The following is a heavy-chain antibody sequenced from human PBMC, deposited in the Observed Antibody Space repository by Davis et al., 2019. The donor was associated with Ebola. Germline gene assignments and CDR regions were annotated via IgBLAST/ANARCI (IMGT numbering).Heavy chain of an antibody. J-gene: IGHJ5*02. Sequence: GGSLRLSCTASEFSITDDFMSWIRQSPGKGLEWVTYTGASSTSYANSVKGRFTVSGDRATNSLYLQMDSLRAEDTAVYYCARDITLRGPFDPWGQGTLVTVSS. V-gene: IGHV3-11*06. CDR2: TGASSTS. D-gene: IGHD3-10*01. CDR1: EFSITDDF. CDR3: ARDITLRGPFDP.